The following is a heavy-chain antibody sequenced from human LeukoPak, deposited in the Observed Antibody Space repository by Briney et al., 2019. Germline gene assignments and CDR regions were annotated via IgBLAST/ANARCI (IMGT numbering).Heavy chain of an antibody. J-gene: IGHJ4*02. V-gene: IGHV3-23*01. CDR2: ISGSGGST. CDR3: AKDHYYDSSGPSRDY. Sequence: GGSLRLSCAASGFTFSSYAMSWVRQAPGKGLEWVSAISGSGGSTYYADSVKGRFTISRDNSKNTLYLQMNSLRAEDTAVCYCAKDHYYDSSGPSRDYWGQGTLVTVSS. CDR1: GFTFSSYA. D-gene: IGHD3-22*01.